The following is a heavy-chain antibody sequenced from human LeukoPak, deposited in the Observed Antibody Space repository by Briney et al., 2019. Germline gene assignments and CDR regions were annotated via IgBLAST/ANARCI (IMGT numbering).Heavy chain of an antibody. V-gene: IGHV3-7*01. CDR1: GFTFSDYS. CDR2: IKQDGSEK. Sequence: PGGSLRLSCAASGFTFSDYSINWVRQAPGKGLEWVANIKQDGSEKYYVDSVKGRFTISRDNAKNSLYLQMNSLRAEDTAVYYCARSQLWLRDYFDYWGQGTLVTVSS. J-gene: IGHJ4*02. CDR3: ARSQLWLRDYFDY. D-gene: IGHD5-18*01.